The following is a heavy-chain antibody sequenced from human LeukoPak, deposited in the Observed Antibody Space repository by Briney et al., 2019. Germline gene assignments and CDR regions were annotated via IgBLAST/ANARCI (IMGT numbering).Heavy chain of an antibody. J-gene: IGHJ4*02. CDR2: IYPGDSDT. CDR1: GYSFTSYW. D-gene: IGHD5-12*01. V-gene: IGHV5-51*01. CDR3: ARVRGDIVATIGFDY. Sequence: GESLKISCKGSGYSFTSYWIGWGRQMPGKGLEWMGIIYPGDSDTRYSLSFQGQATISADKSISTAYLQWSSLKASDTAMYYCARVRGDIVATIGFDYWGQGTLVTVSS.